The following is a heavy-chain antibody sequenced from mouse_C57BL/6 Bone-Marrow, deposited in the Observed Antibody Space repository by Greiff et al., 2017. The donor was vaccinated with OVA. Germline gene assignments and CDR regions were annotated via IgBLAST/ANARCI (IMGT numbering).Heavy chain of an antibody. Sequence: QVQLQQSGAELAKPGASVKLSCKASGYTFTSYWLHWVKQRPGQGLEWIGYINPSSGYTKYNQKFKDKATLTADKSSSTAYMQLSSLTYEDAAVYYCARRDFITTVVFDYWGQGTTRTVSA. CDR3: ARRDFITTVVFDY. V-gene: IGHV1-7*01. J-gene: IGHJ2*01. CDR1: GYTFTSYW. CDR2: INPSSGYT. D-gene: IGHD1-1*01.